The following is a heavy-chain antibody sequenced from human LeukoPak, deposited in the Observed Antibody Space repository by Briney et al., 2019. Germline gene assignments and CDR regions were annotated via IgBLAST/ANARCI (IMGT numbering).Heavy chain of an antibody. CDR3: AREMTPHYYYDSSGYPHAVFDY. CDR2: IRSSSSYI. D-gene: IGHD3-22*01. J-gene: IGHJ4*02. V-gene: IGHV3-21*01. Sequence: GGSLRLSCAASGFTFSSYSMNWVRQAPGKGLEWVSSIRSSSSYIYYANSVKGRFTISRDNAKNSLYLQMNSLRAEDTAVYYCAREMTPHYYYDSSGYPHAVFDYWGQGTLVTVSS. CDR1: GFTFSSYS.